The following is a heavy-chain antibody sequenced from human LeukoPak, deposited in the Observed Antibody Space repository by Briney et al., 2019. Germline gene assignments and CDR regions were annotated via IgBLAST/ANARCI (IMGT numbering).Heavy chain of an antibody. CDR3: ARVPTVTFFDY. CDR1: GGSINSSSYY. J-gene: IGHJ4*02. V-gene: IGHV4-39*07. CDR2: MFYSGST. Sequence: SETLSLTCTVSGGSINSSSYYWGWIRQTPGKRLEWIGSMFYSGSTHYNPSLKSRVTISVDTSKNQFSLKLSSVTAADTAVYYCARVPTVTFFDYWGQGTLVTVSS. D-gene: IGHD4-17*01.